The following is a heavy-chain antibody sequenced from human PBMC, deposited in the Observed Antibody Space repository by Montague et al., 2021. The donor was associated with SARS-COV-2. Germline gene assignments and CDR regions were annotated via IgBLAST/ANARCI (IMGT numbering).Heavy chain of an antibody. CDR3: ARTHYDILPGYYYDMDV. V-gene: IGHV2-70*11. Sequence: PALVKPTQTLTLTCTLSGFSLSTSGMCASWIRQPPGKALEWLARIDWDDDKYYSTSLKTRLTISKDTSKNQVVLTMANMDPVDTATYYCARTHYDILPGYYYDMDVWGQGTTVTVSS. J-gene: IGHJ6*02. CDR2: IDWDDDK. CDR1: GFSLSTSGMC. D-gene: IGHD3-9*01.